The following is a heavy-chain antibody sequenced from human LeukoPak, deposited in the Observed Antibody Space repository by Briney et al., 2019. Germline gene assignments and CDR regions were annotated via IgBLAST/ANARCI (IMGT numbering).Heavy chain of an antibody. CDR3: ARHYSTSHFDY. CDR1: GYTFTGYY. CDR2: INPNSGNT. J-gene: IGHJ4*02. Sequence: ASVKVSCKASGYTFTGYYMHWVRQAPGQGLEWMGWINPNSGNTGYAQKFQGRVTMTRNTSISTAYMELSSLRSEDTAVYYCARHYSTSHFDYWGQGTLVTVSS. V-gene: IGHV1-8*02. D-gene: IGHD6-13*01.